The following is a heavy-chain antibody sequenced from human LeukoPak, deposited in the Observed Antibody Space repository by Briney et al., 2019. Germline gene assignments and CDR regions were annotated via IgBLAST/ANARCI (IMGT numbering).Heavy chain of an antibody. CDR3: ANEYYDSSGYYYTLDY. V-gene: IGHV3-23*01. CDR1: GFTFSIYA. D-gene: IGHD3-22*01. CDR2: ITSSGTGT. Sequence: PGGSLRLSCAASGFTFSIYAMSWVRQAPGKGLEWVSSITSSGTGTFYADSVKGRVTISRDNSENTLYLQMNSLRAEDTAVYYCANEYYDSSGYYYTLDYWGQGTLVTVSS. J-gene: IGHJ4*02.